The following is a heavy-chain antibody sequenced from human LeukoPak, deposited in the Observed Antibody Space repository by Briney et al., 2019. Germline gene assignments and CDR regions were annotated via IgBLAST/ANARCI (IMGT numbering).Heavy chain of an antibody. Sequence: SETLSLTCTVSGGSVSSGNYYWSWIRQPPGKGLEWIGYIYYSGSTNYNPSLKSRVTISVDTSKNQFSLKLSSVTAADTAVYHCARDGGTAMASYDYWGQGTLVTVSS. CDR2: IYYSGST. V-gene: IGHV4-61*01. J-gene: IGHJ4*02. CDR3: ARDGGTAMASYDY. D-gene: IGHD5-18*01. CDR1: GGSVSSGNYY.